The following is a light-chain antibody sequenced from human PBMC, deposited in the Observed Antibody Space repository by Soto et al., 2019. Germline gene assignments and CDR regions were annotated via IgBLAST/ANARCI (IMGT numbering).Light chain of an antibody. CDR3: QQRSNWPLT. CDR2: DAS. CDR1: QSVSSY. J-gene: IGKJ4*01. V-gene: IGKV3-11*01. Sequence: EIVLTQSPATLSLSPGERATLSCRASQSVSSYLAWYQQKPGQAPRLLIYDASNRATGIPARFSGSGFGTGFTLTISSLETEDFAVYYCQQRSNWPLTFGGGTKVDIK.